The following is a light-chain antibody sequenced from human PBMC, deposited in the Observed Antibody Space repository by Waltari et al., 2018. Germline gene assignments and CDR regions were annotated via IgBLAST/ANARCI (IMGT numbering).Light chain of an antibody. CDR1: SSHIGAGHD. V-gene: IGLV1-40*01. J-gene: IGLJ3*02. CDR2: GNN. CDR3: QSFDIRLSGGVV. Sequence: QSVLTQPPSMSGAPGQRVTISCTGSSSHIGAGHDLPWYQVFPGTAPKPLIYGNNNRPSGVPDRFSGSKSDTSASLAIGGLQAEDEADYYCQSFDIRLSGGVVFGGGTKVTVL.